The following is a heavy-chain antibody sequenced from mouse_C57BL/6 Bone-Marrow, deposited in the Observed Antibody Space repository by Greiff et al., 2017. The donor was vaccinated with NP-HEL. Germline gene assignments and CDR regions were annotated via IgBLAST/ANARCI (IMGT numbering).Heavy chain of an antibody. D-gene: IGHD4-1*01. V-gene: IGHV6-3*01. CDR3: TGPAGDWIEEDDD. Sequence: EVKVEESGGGLVQPGGSMKLSCVASGFTFSNYWMNWVRQSPEKGLEWVAQIRLKSDNYATHYAESVKGRFTISRDDSKSSVYLQMSNLRAEDTGIYYCTGPAGDWIEEDDDWGQGTTLTVSS. CDR1: GFTFSNYW. CDR2: IRLKSDNYAT. J-gene: IGHJ2*01.